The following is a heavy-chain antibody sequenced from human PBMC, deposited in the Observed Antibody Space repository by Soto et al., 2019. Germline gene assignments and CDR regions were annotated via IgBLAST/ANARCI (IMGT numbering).Heavy chain of an antibody. V-gene: IGHV1-46*01. D-gene: IGHD5-12*01. Sequence: ASVKVSCKASGYTFTSYYIHWVRQAPGQGLEWMGFINPSGGSTSYAQKFQDRVTMTRDTSTSTVHMELSSLRSEDTAVYYCARGDIVAATIYYYAMDVWGQGTTVTVSS. J-gene: IGHJ6*02. CDR3: ARGDIVAATIYYYAMDV. CDR2: INPSGGST. CDR1: GYTFTSYY.